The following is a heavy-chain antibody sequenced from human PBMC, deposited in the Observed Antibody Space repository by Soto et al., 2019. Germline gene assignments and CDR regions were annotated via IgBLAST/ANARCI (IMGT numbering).Heavy chain of an antibody. CDR3: ARGNHRWLQLWYFDL. V-gene: IGHV1-69*13. Sequence: SVKVSCKASGGTFSSYTISGVRQAPGQGLEWMGGIIPIFGTANYAQKFQGRVTITADESTSTAYMELSSLRSEDTAVYYCARGNHRWLQLWYFDLWGRGTLVTVSS. J-gene: IGHJ2*01. CDR2: IIPIFGTA. D-gene: IGHD5-12*01. CDR1: GGTFSSYT.